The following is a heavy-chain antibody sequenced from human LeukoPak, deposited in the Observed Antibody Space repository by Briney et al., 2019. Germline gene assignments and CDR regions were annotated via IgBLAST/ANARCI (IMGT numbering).Heavy chain of an antibody. V-gene: IGHV3-20*04. Sequence: PGGSLRLSCAASGFTFDDYGMSWVRQAPGKGLEWVSGSNCNGGSTGYADSVKGRFTISRDNAKNSLYLQINSRRAVDTALTYCARGVGGRLGMYTWFDPWGQGTLVTVSS. CDR1: GFTFDDYG. CDR2: SNCNGGST. D-gene: IGHD3-16*01. CDR3: ARGVGGRLGMYTWFDP. J-gene: IGHJ5*02.